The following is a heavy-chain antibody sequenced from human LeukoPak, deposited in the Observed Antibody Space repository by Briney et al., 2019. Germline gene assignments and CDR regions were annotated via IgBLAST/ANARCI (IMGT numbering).Heavy chain of an antibody. J-gene: IGHJ5*02. Sequence: ASVKDSCKASGYTFTSYYMHWVRQAPGQGLEWMGIINPSGGSTSYAQKFQGRVTMTRDTSTSTVYMELSSLRSEDTAVYYCARGAVYSGYYYVRPNNWFDPWGQGTLVTVSS. V-gene: IGHV1-46*01. CDR2: INPSGGST. D-gene: IGHD3-22*01. CDR3: ARGAVYSGYYYVRPNNWFDP. CDR1: GYTFTSYY.